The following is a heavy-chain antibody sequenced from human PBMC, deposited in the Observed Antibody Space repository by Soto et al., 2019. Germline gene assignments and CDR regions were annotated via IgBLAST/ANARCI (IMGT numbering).Heavy chain of an antibody. CDR3: ARGVHYDSSGYYYFY. Sequence: ASVKVSCKASGGTFSTYAIDWVRQAPGQGLEWMGGIIPLFGTAKYAQNFQGRITITADESTNTAYMELRSLRSQDTAVYYCARGVHYDSSGYYYFYWGQGTLVTVSS. D-gene: IGHD3-22*01. CDR2: IIPLFGTA. CDR1: GGTFSTYA. V-gene: IGHV1-69*13. J-gene: IGHJ4*02.